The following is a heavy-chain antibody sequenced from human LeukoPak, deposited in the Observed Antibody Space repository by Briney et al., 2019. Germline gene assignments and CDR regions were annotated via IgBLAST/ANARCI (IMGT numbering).Heavy chain of an antibody. CDR1: GGSISSSSYY. CDR3: ARGYYYDSSGYYLPLDY. CDR2: IYHSGST. J-gene: IGHJ4*02. D-gene: IGHD3-22*01. Sequence: SETLSLTCTVSGGSISSSSYYWGWIRQPPGKGLEWIGSIYHSGSTYYNPSLKSRVTIAVETSKNQFSLKLSSVTAADTAVYYCARGYYYDSSGYYLPLDYWGQGTLVTVSS. V-gene: IGHV4-39*07.